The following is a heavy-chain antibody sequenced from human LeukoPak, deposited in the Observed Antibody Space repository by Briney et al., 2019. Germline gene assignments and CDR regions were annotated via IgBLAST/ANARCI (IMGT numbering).Heavy chain of an antibody. CDR3: ARATYYYDSSGYDKFDY. CDR1: GFTFGSYA. V-gene: IGHV3-30*04. CDR2: ISYDGSNK. Sequence: PGGSLRLSCAASGFTFGSYAMHWVRQAPGKGLEWVAVISYDGSNKYYADSVKGRFTISRDNSKNTLYLQMNSLRAEDTAVYYCARATYYYDSSGYDKFDYWGQGTLVTVSS. J-gene: IGHJ4*02. D-gene: IGHD3-22*01.